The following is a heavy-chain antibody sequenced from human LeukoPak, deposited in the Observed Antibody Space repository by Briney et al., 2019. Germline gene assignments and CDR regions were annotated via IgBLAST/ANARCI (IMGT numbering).Heavy chain of an antibody. CDR3: AKGPLIEVTGTTWDY. CDR2: IDIDGTGT. D-gene: IGHD6-19*01. V-gene: IGHV3-74*01. CDR1: GFTFTNYW. Sequence: PGGSLRLSCAASGFTFTNYWMHWVRQAPGKGLVWVSRIDIDGTGTSYADSVKGRFTISRDNSKNTLYLQMNSLRAEDTAVYYCAKGPLIEVTGTTWDYWGQGTLVTVSS. J-gene: IGHJ4*02.